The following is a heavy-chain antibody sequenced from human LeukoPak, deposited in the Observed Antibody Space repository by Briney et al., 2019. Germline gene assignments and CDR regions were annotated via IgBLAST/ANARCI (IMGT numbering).Heavy chain of an antibody. Sequence: GGSLRLSCAASGFIFSSSAMHWVRQAPGKGLEWVAVIPNDGSNKYYADSLKGRFTISRDNSKNRLYLQMNSLRAEDTAVYYCARDCQYRSSCDVFDIWGQGTMVTVS. CDR2: IPNDGSNK. CDR3: ARDCQYRSSCDVFDI. V-gene: IGHV3-30*04. CDR1: GFIFSSSA. D-gene: IGHD6-6*01. J-gene: IGHJ3*02.